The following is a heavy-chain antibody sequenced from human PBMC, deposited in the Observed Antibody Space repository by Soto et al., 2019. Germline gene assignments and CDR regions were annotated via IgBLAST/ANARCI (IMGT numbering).Heavy chain of an antibody. CDR3: TTESRWSYFDY. CDR2: IKSKTDGGTT. CDR1: GFTFSNAW. D-gene: IGHD6-19*01. V-gene: IGHV3-15*01. Sequence: GGSLRLSCAASGFTFSNAWMSWVRQAPGKGLEWVGRIKSKTDGGTTDYAAPVKGRFTISRDDSKNTLYLQMHSLKTEDTAVYYCTTESRWSYFDYWGQGTLVTVSS. J-gene: IGHJ4*02.